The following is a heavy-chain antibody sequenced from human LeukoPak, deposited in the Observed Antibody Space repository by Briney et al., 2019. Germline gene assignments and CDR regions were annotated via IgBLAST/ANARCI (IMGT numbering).Heavy chain of an antibody. Sequence: GGSLRLSCAASGFTFSNYAMTWDRLAPGKGLEWVSAITGNTANTYYADSVKGRFTISRDNSKNTVYLQMNSLRVEDTAVYYCAKRYVSSNYYQCLGEWGQGTLVTVSS. D-gene: IGHD3-22*01. CDR1: GFTFSNYA. CDR3: AKRYVSSNYYQCLGE. V-gene: IGHV3-23*01. CDR2: ITGNTANT. J-gene: IGHJ4*02.